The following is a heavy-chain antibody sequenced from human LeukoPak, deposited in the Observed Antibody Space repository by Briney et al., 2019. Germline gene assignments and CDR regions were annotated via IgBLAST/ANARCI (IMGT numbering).Heavy chain of an antibody. CDR2: INPNSGGT. Sequence: ASVKVSCKASGYTFTGYYMHWVRQAPGQGLEWRGWINPNSGGTNYAQKFRGRVTMTRDTSISTASRELSRLGLDDTPVCYCATGGPWSGYYHHMDVWGKGTPVTVSS. V-gene: IGHV1-2*02. CDR3: ATGGPWSGYYHHMDV. D-gene: IGHD3-3*01. J-gene: IGHJ6*03. CDR1: GYTFTGYY.